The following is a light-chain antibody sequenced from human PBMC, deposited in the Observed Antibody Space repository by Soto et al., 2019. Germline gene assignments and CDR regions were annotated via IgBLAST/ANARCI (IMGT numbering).Light chain of an antibody. CDR2: KAS. Sequence: DIQMTQSPSTLSASVGDRVTITCRASQSISGWLAWYQQKPGKAPKLLIYKASSLESRIPLKFSGSGSGTAFTLTISSLPHDDFATYYCQQYNNYGSWTLGQGNKVEIK. CDR3: QQYNNYGSWT. J-gene: IGKJ1*01. V-gene: IGKV1-5*03. CDR1: QSISGW.